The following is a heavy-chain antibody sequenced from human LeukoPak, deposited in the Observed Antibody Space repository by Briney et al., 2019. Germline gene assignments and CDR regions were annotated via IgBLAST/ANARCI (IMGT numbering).Heavy chain of an antibody. CDR2: MDADGSNT. J-gene: IGHJ4*02. Sequence: PGGSLRLSCVASGFTFKNCWMHWVRQAPGKGLVWVSRMDADGSNTHYVDSVKGRFTISRDNAKNTLYLQMNSLRAEDTAVYYCARDVESPYYFDYWGQGTLVTVSS. CDR3: ARDVESPYYFDY. CDR1: GFTFKNCW. D-gene: IGHD2-15*01. V-gene: IGHV3-74*01.